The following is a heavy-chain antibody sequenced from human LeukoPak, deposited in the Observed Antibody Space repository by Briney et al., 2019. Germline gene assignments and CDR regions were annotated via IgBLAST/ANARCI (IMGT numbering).Heavy chain of an antibody. V-gene: IGHV4-59*11. J-gene: IGHJ4*02. CDR1: GGSISSHY. D-gene: IGHD3-3*01. CDR2: IYYSGST. CDR3: ASRSSIWSGYQDTLYYFDS. Sequence: MTSETLSLTCTVSGGSISSHYWSWIRQPPGKRLEWIGHIYYSGSTNYNPSLKSRVTISVDTSKNQFSLKLSSVTAADTAVYYCASRSSIWSGYQDTLYYFDSWGQGTLVTVSS.